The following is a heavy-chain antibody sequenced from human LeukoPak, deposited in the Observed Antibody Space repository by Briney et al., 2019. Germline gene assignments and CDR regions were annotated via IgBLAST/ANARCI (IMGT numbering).Heavy chain of an antibody. CDR2: IQQDGSEK. CDR3: AGIPGLGGLYYFDY. Sequence: GGSLRLSCAASGFTFSSYWMTWVRQAPGKGLEWVANIQQDGSEKYYVDSLKGRFTISRDNAKNSLYLQMNSLRAEDTAVYYCAGIPGLGGLYYFDYWGQGTLVTVSS. J-gene: IGHJ4*02. V-gene: IGHV3-7*01. CDR1: GFTFSSYW. D-gene: IGHD3-10*01.